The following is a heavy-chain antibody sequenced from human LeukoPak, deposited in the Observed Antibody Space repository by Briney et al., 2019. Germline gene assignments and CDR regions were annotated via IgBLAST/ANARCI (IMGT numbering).Heavy chain of an antibody. J-gene: IGHJ4*02. D-gene: IGHD6-19*01. CDR1: GGSISSGGYY. CDR2: IYYSGST. CDR3: ARVWQWLFAVDY. V-gene: IGHV4-61*08. Sequence: SQTLSLTCTVSGGSISSGGYYWSWIRQPPGKGLEWIGYIYYSGSTNYNPSLKSRVTISVDTSKNQFSLKLSSVTAADTAVYYCARVWQWLFAVDYWGQGTLVTVSS.